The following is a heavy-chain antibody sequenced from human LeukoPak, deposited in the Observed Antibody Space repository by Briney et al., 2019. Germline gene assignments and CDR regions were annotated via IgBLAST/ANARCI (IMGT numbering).Heavy chain of an antibody. CDR1: GFTSSDYY. CDR2: ISSSGSTI. CDR3: AREGESGYYYVDY. V-gene: IGHV3-11*04. D-gene: IGHD3-22*01. J-gene: IGHJ4*02. Sequence: PGGSLRLSCAASGFTSSDYYMSWIRQAPGKGLEWVSYISSSGSTIYYADSVKGRFTISRDNAKNSLYLQMNSLRAEDTAVYYCAREGESGYYYVDYWGQGTLVTVSS.